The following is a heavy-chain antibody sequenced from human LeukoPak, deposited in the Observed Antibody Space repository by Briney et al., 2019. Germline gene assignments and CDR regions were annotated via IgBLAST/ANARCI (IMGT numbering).Heavy chain of an antibody. Sequence: PSETLSLTCTVSGGSISSGDYYWSWIRQPPGKGLEWIGYIYYSGSTYYNPSLKSRVTISVDTSKNQFSLKLSSVTAADTAVYYCARAIGLQVGATRWGQGTLDTVSS. D-gene: IGHD1-26*01. CDR2: IYYSGST. CDR1: GGSISSGDYY. V-gene: IGHV4-30-4*01. CDR3: ARAIGLQVGATR. J-gene: IGHJ4*02.